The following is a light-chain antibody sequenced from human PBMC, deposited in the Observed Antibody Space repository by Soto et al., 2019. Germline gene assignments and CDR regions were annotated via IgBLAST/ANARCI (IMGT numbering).Light chain of an antibody. CDR1: QSVTSN. J-gene: IGKJ3*01. Sequence: EIVLTQSPATLSLSPGERATLSCRASQSVTSNFAWYHQKPGQSTRLLIYDTSNRATGIPARFSGSGSGTDFTLTISSLEPEDFAVYYCQQRGTWPPLFTFGPGTKVDIK. CDR2: DTS. V-gene: IGKV3-11*01. CDR3: QQRGTWPPLFT.